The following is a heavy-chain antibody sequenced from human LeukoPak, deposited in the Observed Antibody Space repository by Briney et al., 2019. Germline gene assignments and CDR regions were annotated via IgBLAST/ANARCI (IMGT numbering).Heavy chain of an antibody. CDR2: MNPNSGNT. D-gene: IGHD6-13*01. CDR3: AREFIAAAGTNYYYGMDV. J-gene: IGHJ6*02. V-gene: IGHV1-8*01. Sequence: ASVKVSCKASGYTFTSYDINWVRQATGQGLEWTGWMNPNSGNTGYAQKFQGRVTMTRNTSISTAYMELSSLRSEDTAVYYCAREFIAAAGTNYYYGMDVWGQGTTVTVSS. CDR1: GYTFTSYD.